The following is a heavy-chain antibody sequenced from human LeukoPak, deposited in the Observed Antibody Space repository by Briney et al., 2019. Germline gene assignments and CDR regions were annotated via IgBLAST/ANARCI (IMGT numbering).Heavy chain of an antibody. J-gene: IGHJ3*02. CDR1: GGSISSSSYY. D-gene: IGHD3-3*01. Sequence: PSETLSLTCTVSGGSISSSSYYWGWIRQPPGKGLEWIGSTYYSGSTYYNPSLKSRVTISVDTSKNQFSLKLSSVTAADTAVYYCARQTGDFWSGPVFFGGAFDIWGQGTMVTVSS. CDR2: TYYSGST. V-gene: IGHV4-39*01. CDR3: ARQTGDFWSGPVFFGGAFDI.